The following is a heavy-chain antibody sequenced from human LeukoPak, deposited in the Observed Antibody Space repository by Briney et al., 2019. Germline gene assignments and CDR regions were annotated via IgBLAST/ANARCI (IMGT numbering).Heavy chain of an antibody. CDR2: ISAYNGNT. D-gene: IGHD3-3*01. CDR3: ARAGTIFGVVAPPQPSDY. Sequence: GASVKVSCKASGYTFTSYGISWVRQAPGQGFEWMGWISAYNGNTNYAQKLQGRVTMTTDTSTSTAYMELRSLRSDDTAVYYCARAGTIFGVVAPPQPSDYWGQGTLVTVSS. CDR1: GYTFTSYG. J-gene: IGHJ4*02. V-gene: IGHV1-18*01.